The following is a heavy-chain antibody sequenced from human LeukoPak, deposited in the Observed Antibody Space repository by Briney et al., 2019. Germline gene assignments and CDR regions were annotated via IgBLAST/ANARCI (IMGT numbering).Heavy chain of an antibody. CDR1: GFTFSSYS. V-gene: IGHV3-21*01. Sequence: PGGSLTLSCAASGFTFSSYSMNWVRQAPGKGLEWVSSISSGSTHIYYADSVKGRFTISRDNAKNSLYLQMNSLRAEDTAVYYCGRGATDYDIWGQGTMVTVSS. CDR2: ISSGSTHI. D-gene: IGHD4-11*01. J-gene: IGHJ3*02. CDR3: GRGATDYDI.